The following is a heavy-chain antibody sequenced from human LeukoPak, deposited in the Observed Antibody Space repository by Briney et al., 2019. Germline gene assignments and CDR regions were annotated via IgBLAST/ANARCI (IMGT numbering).Heavy chain of an antibody. Sequence: GGSLRLSCAASGFSFISYGMHWVRQATGKGLEWVGVISDDGGRKDYADSVKGRFTISRDNSKDTLYLQMNSLRAEDTAVYYCAKRPSDYGDYVSYFDYWGQGTLVTVSS. CDR1: GFSFISYG. J-gene: IGHJ4*02. V-gene: IGHV3-30*18. CDR3: AKRPSDYGDYVSYFDY. D-gene: IGHD4-17*01. CDR2: ISDDGGRK.